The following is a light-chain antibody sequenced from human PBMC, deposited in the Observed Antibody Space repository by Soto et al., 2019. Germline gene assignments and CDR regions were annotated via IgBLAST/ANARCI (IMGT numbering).Light chain of an antibody. V-gene: IGLV1-47*01. Sequence: SVLTQPPSASGTPGQRVTMSCAGSSSNIGSNYVYWYQQLPGTAPKVFIYRNNQRPSGVPDRFSGSKSGTSASLAISGLRSEDEADYYCAAWDDSLSGVVFGGGTKVTVL. CDR2: RNN. CDR1: SSNIGSNY. J-gene: IGLJ2*01. CDR3: AAWDDSLSGVV.